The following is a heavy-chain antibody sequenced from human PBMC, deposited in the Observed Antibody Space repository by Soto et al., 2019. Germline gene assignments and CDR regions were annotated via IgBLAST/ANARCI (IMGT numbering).Heavy chain of an antibody. V-gene: IGHV4-30-2*01. Sequence: QLQLQESGLGLVKPSQTLSLTCAVSGGSISSGGYSWSWIRQPPGKGLEWIGYIYHSGSTYYNPSLKSRVTISVDRSKNQFSLKLSSVTAADTAVYYCAREGLYCGGDCYSQGMDVWGQGTTVTVSS. CDR2: IYHSGST. CDR3: AREGLYCGGDCYSQGMDV. J-gene: IGHJ6*02. CDR1: GGSISSGGYS. D-gene: IGHD2-21*02.